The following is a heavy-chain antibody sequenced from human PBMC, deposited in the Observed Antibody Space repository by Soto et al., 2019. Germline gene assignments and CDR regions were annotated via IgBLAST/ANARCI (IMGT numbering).Heavy chain of an antibody. CDR1: GYTFTSYD. J-gene: IGHJ4*02. CDR3: ARGQAQITIFGVVIHNFDY. V-gene: IGHV1-8*01. CDR2: MNPNSGNT. D-gene: IGHD3-3*01. Sequence: GASVKVSCKASGYTFTSYDINWVRQATGQGLEWMGWMNPNSGNTGYAQKFQGRVTMTRNTSISTAYMELRSLRSDDTAVYYCARGQAQITIFGVVIHNFDYWGQGTLVTVSS.